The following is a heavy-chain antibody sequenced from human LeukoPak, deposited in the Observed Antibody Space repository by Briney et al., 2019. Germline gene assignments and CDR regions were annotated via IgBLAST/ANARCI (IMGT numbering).Heavy chain of an antibody. Sequence: ASVKVSCKASGYTFTGYYMHWVRQAPGQGLEWMGWINPNSGGTNYAQKFQGRVTMTRDTSISTAYMELSRLRSDDTAVYYCAKPLVSHYYYYMDVWGKGTTVTISS. CDR2: INPNSGGT. CDR3: AKPLVSHYYYYMDV. V-gene: IGHV1-2*02. CDR1: GYTFTGYY. D-gene: IGHD5/OR15-5a*01. J-gene: IGHJ6*03.